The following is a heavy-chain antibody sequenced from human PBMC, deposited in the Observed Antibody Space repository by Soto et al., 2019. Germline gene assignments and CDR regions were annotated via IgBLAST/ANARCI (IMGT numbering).Heavy chain of an antibody. Sequence: GASVKVSCKVSGYTFSDLSMHWVRQAPGKGLEWMGGLDAEDGETIYAQKFQGRVTMTEDRFTDTAYMELSSLRSEDTAVYYCATKILYYYDSSGYYWNYWGQGTLVTVS. CDR3: ATKILYYYDSSGYYWNY. J-gene: IGHJ4*02. V-gene: IGHV1-24*01. CDR2: LDAEDGET. CDR1: GYTFSDLS. D-gene: IGHD3-22*01.